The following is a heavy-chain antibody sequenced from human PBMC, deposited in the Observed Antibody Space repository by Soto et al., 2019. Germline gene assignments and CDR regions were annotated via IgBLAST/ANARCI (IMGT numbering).Heavy chain of an antibody. Sequence: QVQLVQSGAEVKKPGSSVKVSCKASGGTFSSYAISWVRQAPGQGLEWMGGIIPIFGTANYAQKFQGRVTITADKSTSTAYMELSSLRSEDTAVYYCARDGQLWDIVVVPAAIRVGWPPRGSYYYGMDVWGQGTTVTVSS. CDR3: ARDGQLWDIVVVPAAIRVGWPPRGSYYYGMDV. V-gene: IGHV1-69*06. CDR1: GGTFSSYA. CDR2: IIPIFGTA. D-gene: IGHD2-2*02. J-gene: IGHJ6*02.